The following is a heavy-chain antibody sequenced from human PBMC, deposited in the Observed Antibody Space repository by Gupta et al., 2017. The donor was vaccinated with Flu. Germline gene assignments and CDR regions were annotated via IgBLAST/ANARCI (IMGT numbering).Heavy chain of an antibody. Sequence: QVTLKESGPVLVKPTETLTLTCTVSGLSLSNARMGVSWRRQPPGKALEWLAHIFSNDEKSYSTSLKSRLTISKDTSKSQLVLTMTNMDPVDTATYYCARIYDSSGYYHLIFDYWGQGTLVTVSS. J-gene: IGHJ4*02. CDR2: IFSNDEK. CDR3: ARIYDSSGYYHLIFDY. V-gene: IGHV2-26*01. CDR1: GLSLSNARMG. D-gene: IGHD3-22*01.